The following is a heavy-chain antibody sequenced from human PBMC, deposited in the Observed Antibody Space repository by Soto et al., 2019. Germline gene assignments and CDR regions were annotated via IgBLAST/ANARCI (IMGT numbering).Heavy chain of an antibody. CDR3: ARDLGGSYYAPVVY. J-gene: IGHJ4*02. CDR2: ISAYNGNT. Sequence: GASVKVSCKASGYTFTSYGISWVRQAPGQGLEWMGWISAYNGNTKYAQKLQGRVTMTTDTSTSTAYMELRSLRSDDTAVYYCARDLGGSYYAPVVYWGQGTLVTVSS. V-gene: IGHV1-18*01. D-gene: IGHD1-26*01. CDR1: GYTFTSYG.